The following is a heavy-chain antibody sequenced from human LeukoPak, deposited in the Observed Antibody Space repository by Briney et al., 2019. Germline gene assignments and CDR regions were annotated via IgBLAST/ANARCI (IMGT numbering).Heavy chain of an antibody. CDR2: ISSSSSTI. Sequence: GGSLRLSCAASGFTFSSYSKNWVRQAPGKGLEWVSYISSSSSTIYYADSVKGRFTISRDNAKNSLYLQMNSLRAEDTAVYYCARRSYDILTGLYYFDYWGQGTLVTVSS. D-gene: IGHD3-9*01. J-gene: IGHJ4*02. CDR3: ARRSYDILTGLYYFDY. CDR1: GFTFSSYS. V-gene: IGHV3-48*01.